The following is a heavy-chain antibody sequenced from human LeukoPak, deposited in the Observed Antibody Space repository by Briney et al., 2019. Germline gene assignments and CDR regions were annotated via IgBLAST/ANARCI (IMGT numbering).Heavy chain of an antibody. D-gene: IGHD3-9*01. V-gene: IGHV3-23*01. CDR2: ISGSGGST. Sequence: PGGSLRLSCAASGFTFSSYAMSWVRQAPGKGLEWVSAISGSGGSTYYADSVKGRFTISRDSSKNTLYLQMNSLRAEDTAVYYCAKGGSELRYFDWLLEYDYWGQGTLVTVSS. CDR1: GFTFSSYA. J-gene: IGHJ4*02. CDR3: AKGGSELRYFDWLLEYDY.